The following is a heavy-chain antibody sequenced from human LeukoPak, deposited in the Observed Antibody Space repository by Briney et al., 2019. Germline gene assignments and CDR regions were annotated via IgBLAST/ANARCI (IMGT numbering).Heavy chain of an antibody. CDR3: ARDRELFGLRNNWFRYSDF. V-gene: IGHV3-33*01. CDR2: IWYDGSNK. Sequence: GGSLSLSCAASGLTFSSYGMHWVRQAPGKGLEWVAVIWYDGSNKYYADSVKGRFTISRDNSKNTLYLQMNSLRAEDTAVYYCARDRELFGLRNNWFRYSDFWGRGTLVTVSS. CDR1: GLTFSSYG. J-gene: IGHJ2*01. D-gene: IGHD1-20*01.